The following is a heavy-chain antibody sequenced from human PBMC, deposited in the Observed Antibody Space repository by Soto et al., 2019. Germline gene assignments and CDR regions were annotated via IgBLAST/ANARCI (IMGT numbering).Heavy chain of an antibody. J-gene: IGHJ6*02. Sequence: SETLSLTCTVSGGSISSGGYYWSWIRQHPGKGLEWIGYIYYSGSTYYNPSLKSRITISVDTSKNQFSLKLNSVTAADTAVYYCAKEVVAATLIGYYYYGMDVWGQGTTVTVSS. V-gene: IGHV4-31*03. CDR2: IYYSGST. CDR1: GGSISSGGYY. D-gene: IGHD2-15*01. CDR3: AKEVVAATLIGYYYYGMDV.